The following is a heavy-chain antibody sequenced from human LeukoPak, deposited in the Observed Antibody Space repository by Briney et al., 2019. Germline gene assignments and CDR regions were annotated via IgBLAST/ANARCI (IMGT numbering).Heavy chain of an antibody. D-gene: IGHD2-8*02. CDR2: ISGGGDST. Sequence: GGSLRLSCAASGFTFSTYAMTWVRQAPGKGLEWVSAISGGGDSTYYADSVKGRFTISRDNSKNTLYLQLNSLRAEDTAVYYCARLEAVLGYWRRDFDYWGQGTLVTVSP. CDR3: ARLEAVLGYWRRDFDY. V-gene: IGHV3-23*01. J-gene: IGHJ4*02. CDR1: GFTFSTYA.